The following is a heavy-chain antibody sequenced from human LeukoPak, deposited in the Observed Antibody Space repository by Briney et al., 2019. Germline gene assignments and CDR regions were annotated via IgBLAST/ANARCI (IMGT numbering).Heavy chain of an antibody. V-gene: IGHV4-39*07. Sequence: SETLSLTCTVSGDSISSSSYYWGWIRQPPGKGLEWIGSIYHSGSTNYNPSLKSRVTISIDTSKNQLSLRLNSATAADTAVYYCARARYYFGSAIDGDFDYYDSSPYYLAYFDYWGQGTLVTVSS. CDR3: ARARYYFGSAIDGDFDYYDSSPYYLAYFDY. J-gene: IGHJ4*02. CDR1: GDSISSSSYY. D-gene: IGHD3-22*01. CDR2: IYHSGST.